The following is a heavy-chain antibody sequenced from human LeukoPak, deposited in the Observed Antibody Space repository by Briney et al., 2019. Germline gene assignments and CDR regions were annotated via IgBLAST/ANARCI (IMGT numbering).Heavy chain of an antibody. V-gene: IGHV3-64*01. J-gene: IGHJ4*02. CDR3: STEEGSGSYGY. Sequence: PGESLRLSCAASGFTFSSYAMHWVRQAPGKGLEYVSAISSNGDSTYYANSAKGRFTISRDNSKNTLYLQMGSLRAEDMAVYYCSTEEGSGSYGYWGQGTLVTVSS. CDR2: ISSNGDST. CDR1: GFTFSSYA. D-gene: IGHD1-26*01.